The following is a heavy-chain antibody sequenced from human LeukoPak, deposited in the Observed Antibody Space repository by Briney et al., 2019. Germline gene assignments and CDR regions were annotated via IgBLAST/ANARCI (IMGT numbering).Heavy chain of an antibody. CDR3: ARDQSYDSSGYYFHNWFDP. V-gene: IGHV3-7*01. Sequence: GGSLRLSCAASGFTFSSYWMSWVRQAPGRGPEWLANIKPDGNEKYYVDSVRGRFTISRDNAKKLLYLQMKSLRAEDTAVYYCARDQSYDSSGYYFHNWFDPWGQGTLVTVSS. CDR2: IKPDGNEK. D-gene: IGHD3-22*01. CDR1: GFTFSSYW. J-gene: IGHJ5*02.